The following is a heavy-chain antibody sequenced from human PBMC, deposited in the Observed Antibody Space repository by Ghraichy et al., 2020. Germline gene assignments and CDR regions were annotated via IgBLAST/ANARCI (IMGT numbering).Heavy chain of an antibody. J-gene: IGHJ4*02. Sequence: GGSLRLSCSASGFTFSSSAMTWIRQAPGKGLAWVSIITASGDNTNYADSVKGRFTISRDNSKNTLYLQMDRLTAEDTAVYYCAKDLGFGDLLDSVENYWGKGTLGPVAS. D-gene: IGHD3-10*01. CDR2: ITASGDNT. CDR1: GFTFSSSA. CDR3: AKDLGFGDLLDSVENY. V-gene: IGHV3-23*01.